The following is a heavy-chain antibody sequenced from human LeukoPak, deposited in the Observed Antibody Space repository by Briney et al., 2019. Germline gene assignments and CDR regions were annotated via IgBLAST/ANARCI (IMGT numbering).Heavy chain of an antibody. J-gene: IGHJ3*02. V-gene: IGHV1-69*05. CDR1: GGTFSSYA. CDR3: ARGGGYYDYVWGSYRHAFDI. D-gene: IGHD3-16*02. CDR2: IIPIFGTA. Sequence: SVKVSCKASGGTFSSYAISWVRQAPGQGLEWMGRIIPIFGTANYAQKFQGRVTINTDESTSTAYMELRSLRSEDTAVYYCARGGGYYDYVWGSYRHAFDIWGQGTMVTVSS.